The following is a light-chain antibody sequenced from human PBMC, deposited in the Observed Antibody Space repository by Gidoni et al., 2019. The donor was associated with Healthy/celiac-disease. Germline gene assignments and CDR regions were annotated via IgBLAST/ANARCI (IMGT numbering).Light chain of an antibody. J-gene: IGKJ5*01. CDR1: QSISSY. Sequence: DIQVTQSPSSLSASVGDRVTITCRASQSISSYLNWYQQKPAKAPQLLIYAESSLQSGVPSRFSGSGSGTDFTLTISRLQPEDFATYYCQQSYSTPTFGQGTRLEIK. V-gene: IGKV1-39*01. CDR2: AES. CDR3: QQSYSTPT.